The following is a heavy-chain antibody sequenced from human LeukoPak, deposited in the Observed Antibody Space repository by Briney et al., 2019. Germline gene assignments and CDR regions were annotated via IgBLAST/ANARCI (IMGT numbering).Heavy chain of an antibody. CDR2: IYYSGST. CDR1: GGSISSSSYY. D-gene: IGHD6-19*01. CDR3: ARSNGGSANRIAVAAPNFDY. Sequence: SETLSLTCTVSGGSISSSSYYWGWIRQPPGKGLEWIGSIYYSGSTYYNPSLKSRVTLSVDTSKNQFSLKLSSVTAADTAVYYCARSNGGSANRIAVAAPNFDYWGQGTLVTVSS. J-gene: IGHJ4*02. V-gene: IGHV4-39*07.